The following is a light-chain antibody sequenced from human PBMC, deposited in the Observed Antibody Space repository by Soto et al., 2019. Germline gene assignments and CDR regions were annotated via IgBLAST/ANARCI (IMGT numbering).Light chain of an antibody. CDR2: TTS. V-gene: IGKV3-15*01. CDR3: QQFNSWPYT. Sequence: EIVMTQSPATLSVSPGERATLSCRASQSVNSYLAWYQQKPGQPPRLLIYTTSSRATGVPARFSVSGSGTEFTHTISSLQSEDFAVYYCQQFNSWPYTFGQGTKLEIK. J-gene: IGKJ2*01. CDR1: QSVNSY.